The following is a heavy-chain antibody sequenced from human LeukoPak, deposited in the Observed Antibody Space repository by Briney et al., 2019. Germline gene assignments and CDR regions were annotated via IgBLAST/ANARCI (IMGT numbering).Heavy chain of an antibody. CDR3: AIAPLPHDVRAVGDY. J-gene: IGHJ4*02. Sequence: ASVKVSCKASGYTFTSYGISWVRQAPGQGLEWTGWVSAYNGNTNYAQKLQGRVTMTRNTSISTAYMELSSLRSEDTAVYYCAIAPLPHDVRAVGDYWGQGTLVTVSS. V-gene: IGHV1-18*01. D-gene: IGHD4-23*01. CDR2: VSAYNGNT. CDR1: GYTFTSYG.